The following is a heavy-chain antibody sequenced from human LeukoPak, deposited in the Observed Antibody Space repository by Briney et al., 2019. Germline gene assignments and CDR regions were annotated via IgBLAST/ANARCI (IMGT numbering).Heavy chain of an antibody. J-gene: IGHJ6*03. Sequence: GGSLRLSCAASGFSFTNYGMHWVRQAPGKGLEWVAFIRYDGGKTHYVDSVKGRFTVSRGNSNKTLYLQMNGLRAEDTAVYYCARGSDIVVVPAAMGPYYYMDVWGKGTTVTVSS. CDR2: IRYDGGKT. D-gene: IGHD2-2*01. CDR3: ARGSDIVVVPAAMGPYYYMDV. CDR1: GFSFTNYG. V-gene: IGHV3-30*02.